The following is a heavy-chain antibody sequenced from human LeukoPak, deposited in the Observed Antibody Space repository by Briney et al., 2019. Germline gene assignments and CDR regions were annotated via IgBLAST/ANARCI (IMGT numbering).Heavy chain of an antibody. CDR2: ISAYNGNT. CDR1: GYTFTSYG. J-gene: IGHJ5*02. D-gene: IGHD2-2*01. CDR3: ARVPDCSSTSCYEGTWFDP. Sequence: GASVKVSCKASGYTFTSYGISWVRQAPGQGLEWMGWISAYNGNTNYAQKLQGRVTMTTDTSTSTAYTELRSLRSDDTAVYYCARVPDCSSTSCYEGTWFDPWGQGTLVTVSS. V-gene: IGHV1-18*01.